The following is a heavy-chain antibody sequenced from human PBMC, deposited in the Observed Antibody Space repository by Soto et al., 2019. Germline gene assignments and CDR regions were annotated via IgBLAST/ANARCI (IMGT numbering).Heavy chain of an antibody. D-gene: IGHD5-18*01. CDR2: INPNSGGT. CDR3: ARDGYSYGSGPLYYYYYGMDV. Sequence: GASVKVSCKASGYTFTGYYMHWVRQAPGQGLEWMGWINPNSGGTNYAQKFQGRVTMTRDTSISTAYMELSRLRSDDTAVYYCARDGYSYGSGPLYYYYYGMDVWGQGTTVTVSS. J-gene: IGHJ6*02. CDR1: GYTFTGYY. V-gene: IGHV1-2*02.